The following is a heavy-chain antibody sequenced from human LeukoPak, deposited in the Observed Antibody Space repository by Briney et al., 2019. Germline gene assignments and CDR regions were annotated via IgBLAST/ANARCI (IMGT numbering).Heavy chain of an antibody. CDR2: IYHTGST. J-gene: IGHJ4*02. CDR1: GGSISSSNR. Sequence: SETLSLTCAVSGGSISSSNRWSWVRQPPGKGLEWIGEIYHTGSTNNNPSLKSRVTISIDKSKNQFSLKLSSVTAADTAVYYCARLHYGDSRYYFDYWGQGTLVTVSS. D-gene: IGHD4-17*01. CDR3: ARLHYGDSRYYFDY. V-gene: IGHV4-4*02.